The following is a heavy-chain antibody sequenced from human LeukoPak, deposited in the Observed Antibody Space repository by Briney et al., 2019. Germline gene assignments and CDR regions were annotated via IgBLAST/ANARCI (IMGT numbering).Heavy chain of an antibody. CDR3: VRLGRDGYTYGAAY. Sequence: PGGSLRLSCAGSGYTFDDYGMRWVRQAPGKGLEWVAGINWNGGSTGYAASVKGRCTISRDNAKNALYLEMNSLRAEDTAFYYCVRLGRDGYTYGAAYWGQGTLVTVPS. J-gene: IGHJ1*01. CDR1: GYTFDDYG. V-gene: IGHV3-20*04. D-gene: IGHD5-24*01. CDR2: INWNGGST.